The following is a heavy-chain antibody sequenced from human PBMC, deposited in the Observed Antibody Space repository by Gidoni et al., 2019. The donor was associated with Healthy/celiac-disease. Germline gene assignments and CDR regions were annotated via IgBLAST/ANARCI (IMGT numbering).Heavy chain of an antibody. D-gene: IGHD3-22*01. J-gene: IGHJ4*02. CDR2: IKSKTDGGTT. Sequence: EVQLVESGGGLVKPGGSLRLSCAASGFTFSNAWMRWVRQAPGKGLEWVGRIKSKTDGGTTDYAAPVKGRFTISRDDSKNTLYLQMNSLKTEDTAVYYCTTPTYYYDSSGYYYFDYWGQGTLVTVSS. V-gene: IGHV3-15*01. CDR1: GFTFSNAW. CDR3: TTPTYYYDSSGYYYFDY.